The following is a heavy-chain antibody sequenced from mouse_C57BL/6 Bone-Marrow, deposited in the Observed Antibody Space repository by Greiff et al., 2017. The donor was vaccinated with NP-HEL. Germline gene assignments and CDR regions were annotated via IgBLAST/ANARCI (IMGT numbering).Heavy chain of an antibody. Sequence: QVQLKQPGAELVKPGASVKMSCKASGYTFTSYWITWVKQRPGQGLEWIGDIYPGSGSTNYNEKFKSKATLTVDTSSSTAYMQLSSLTSEDSAVYYCARWGIYYGSSYVYYAMDYWGQGTSVTVSS. V-gene: IGHV1-55*01. D-gene: IGHD1-1*01. CDR1: GYTFTSYW. CDR3: ARWGIYYGSSYVYYAMDY. CDR2: IYPGSGST. J-gene: IGHJ4*01.